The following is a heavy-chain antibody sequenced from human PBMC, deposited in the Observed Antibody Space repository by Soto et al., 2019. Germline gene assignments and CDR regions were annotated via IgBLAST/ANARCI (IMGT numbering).Heavy chain of an antibody. CDR3: ARAHYYDSSGYYSPSGYYFDD. D-gene: IGHD3-22*01. Sequence: QVQLVESGGGVVQPGRSLRLSCAASGFTFRTYAMHWVRQAPGKGLEWVAVISYDGSNKNYADSVKGRFTISRDNSNSTLDLQMDSLRPEDTALYYCARAHYYDSSGYYSPSGYYFDDWGQGTLVTVSS. CDR2: ISYDGSNK. CDR1: GFTFRTYA. V-gene: IGHV3-30-3*01. J-gene: IGHJ4*02.